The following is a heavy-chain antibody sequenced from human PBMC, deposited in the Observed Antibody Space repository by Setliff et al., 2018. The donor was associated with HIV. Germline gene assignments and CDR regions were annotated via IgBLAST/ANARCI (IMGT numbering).Heavy chain of an antibody. V-gene: IGHV1-3*01. CDR1: GYTFTNYA. Sequence: GASVKVSCKASGYTFTNYAIHWVRQAPGQRLEWMGWINAANANTKYSQNFQGRVTITADESTSTAYMQLSSLRSDDTAIYYCARDPYGYCTTTTCYVPGYWGQGTLVTVSS. D-gene: IGHD2-2*03. CDR2: INAANANT. J-gene: IGHJ4*02. CDR3: ARDPYGYCTTTTCYVPGY.